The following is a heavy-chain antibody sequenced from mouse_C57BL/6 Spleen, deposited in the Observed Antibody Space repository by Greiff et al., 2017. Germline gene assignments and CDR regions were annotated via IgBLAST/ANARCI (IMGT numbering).Heavy chain of an antibody. CDR2: INPGSGGT. CDR3: ARSDDYGGGFAY. V-gene: IGHV1-54*01. D-gene: IGHD2-4*01. J-gene: IGHJ3*01. CDR1: GYAFTNYL. Sequence: QVHVKQSGAELVRPGTSVKVSCKASGYAFTNYLIEWVKQRPGQGLEWIGVINPGSGGTNYNEKFKGKATLTADKSSSTAHMQLSSLTSEDSAVYFCARSDDYGGGFAYWGQGTLVTVSA.